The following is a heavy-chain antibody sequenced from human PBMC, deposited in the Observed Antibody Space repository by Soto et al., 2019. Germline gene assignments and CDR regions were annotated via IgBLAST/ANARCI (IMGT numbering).Heavy chain of an antibody. CDR3: ARNPTV. CDR2: IYSSRST. CDR1: GGSISSGGYY. V-gene: IGHV4-31*03. D-gene: IGHD4-17*01. Sequence: QVQLQESGPGLVKPSQTLSLTCTVSGGSISSGGYYWSWIRQHPGKGLEWIGYIYSSRSTYYNPSLXSXXTIPVETSKNQFSLKLSSVTAADTAVYYCARNPTVWGQGPLVTVSS. J-gene: IGHJ4*02.